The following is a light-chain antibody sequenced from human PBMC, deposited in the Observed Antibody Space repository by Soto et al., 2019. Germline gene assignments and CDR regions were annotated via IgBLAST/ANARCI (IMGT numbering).Light chain of an antibody. V-gene: IGKV1-5*01. CDR2: DAS. CDR1: QSIGDY. Sequence: DIQMTQSPSTLSASVGDRVTITCRASQSIGDYLAWYQDKPGKAPRLLIYDASNLESGVPSRFSGSGSGTEFTLTIASLQPDDFATYYCQQYNDYITFGQGTRLEIK. CDR3: QQYNDYIT. J-gene: IGKJ5*01.